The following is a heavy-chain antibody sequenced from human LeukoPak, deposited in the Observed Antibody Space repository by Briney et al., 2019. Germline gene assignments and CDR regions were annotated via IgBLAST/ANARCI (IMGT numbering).Heavy chain of an antibody. CDR3: VKDLWPAGNRGGYYSPFDY. CDR2: ISESGDAT. CDR1: GFTFSGHA. J-gene: IGHJ4*02. Sequence: GGSLRLSCAASGFTFSGHAMSWVRQAPGKGLEWVSAISESGDATNYADSVRGRFTISRDNSKNTAHLQLNSLRAADTAVYYCVKDLWPAGNRGGYYSPFDYWGQGTLVTVSS. V-gene: IGHV3-23*01. D-gene: IGHD3-3*01.